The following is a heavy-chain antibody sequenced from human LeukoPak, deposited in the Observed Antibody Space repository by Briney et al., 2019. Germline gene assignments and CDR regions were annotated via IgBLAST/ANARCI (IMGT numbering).Heavy chain of an antibody. CDR3: AKVGDWNDAYYFDY. Sequence: GGSLRLSCAASGFTFDDYAMHWVRQAPGKGLEWVSANSGSGGSAYYADSGKGRFTISRDNSKNTLYLQMNSLRAEDTAVYYCAKVGDWNDAYYFDYWGQGTLVTVSS. V-gene: IGHV3-23*01. D-gene: IGHD1-1*01. J-gene: IGHJ4*02. CDR1: GFTFDDYA. CDR2: NSGSGGSA.